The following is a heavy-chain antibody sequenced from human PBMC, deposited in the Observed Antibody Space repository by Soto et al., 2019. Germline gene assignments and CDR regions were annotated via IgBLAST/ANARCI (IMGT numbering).Heavy chain of an antibody. V-gene: IGHV4-61*01. CDR2: IYSSGST. CDR1: GVSISSSSYY. CDR3: ARDHPHSYGVYYFDY. J-gene: IGHJ4*02. Sequence: SETLSLTCTVSGVSISSSSYYWNWIRQSPGKGLEWIGYIYSSGSTHYNPSLQNRVTISIDTSKNQVSLKVNSVTAADTAVYYCARDHPHSYGVYYFDYWGQGTPVTVSS. D-gene: IGHD5-18*01.